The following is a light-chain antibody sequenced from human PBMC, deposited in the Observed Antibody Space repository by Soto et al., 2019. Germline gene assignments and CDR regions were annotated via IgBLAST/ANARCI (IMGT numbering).Light chain of an antibody. V-gene: IGKV1-16*02. CDR3: QQYNSYPLT. Sequence: DIQMTQSPSSLSASVGDRVTITCRASQDINDYLAWFQQRPGKAPKSLIYGASTLQSGVPSKFSGSGSGTDFTLNISSLQREDFATYYCQQYNSYPLTFGGGTKVEIK. CDR2: GAS. CDR1: QDINDY. J-gene: IGKJ4*01.